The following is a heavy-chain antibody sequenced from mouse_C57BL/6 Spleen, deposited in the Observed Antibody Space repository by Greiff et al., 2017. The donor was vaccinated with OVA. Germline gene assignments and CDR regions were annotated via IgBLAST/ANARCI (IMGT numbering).Heavy chain of an antibody. Sequence: VQLQQSGPELVKPGASVKISCKASGYAFSSSWMNWVKQRPGKGLEWIGRIYPGDGDTNYNGKFKGKATLTADKSSSTAYMQLSSLTSEDSAVYFCASITTVVATTSYYFDYWGQGTTLTVSS. CDR2: IYPGDGDT. V-gene: IGHV1-82*01. J-gene: IGHJ2*01. D-gene: IGHD1-1*01. CDR1: GYAFSSSW. CDR3: ASITTVVATTSYYFDY.